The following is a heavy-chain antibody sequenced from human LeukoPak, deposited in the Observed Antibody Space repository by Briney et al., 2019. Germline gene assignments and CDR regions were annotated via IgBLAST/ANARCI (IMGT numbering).Heavy chain of an antibody. CDR2: INHSGST. D-gene: IGHD2-2*01. V-gene: IGHV4-34*01. CDR3: ARALRDVVVPAARGYGMDV. CDR1: GGSFSGYY. J-gene: IGHJ6*04. Sequence: SETLSLTCAVYGGSFSGYYWSWIRQPPGKGPEWIGEINHSGSTNYNPSLKSRVTISVDTSKNQFSLKLSSVTAADTAVYYCARALRDVVVPAARGYGMDVWGKGTTVTVSS.